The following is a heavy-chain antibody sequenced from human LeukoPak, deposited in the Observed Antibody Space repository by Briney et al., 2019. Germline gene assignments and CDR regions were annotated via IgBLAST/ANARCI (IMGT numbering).Heavy chain of an antibody. CDR1: GGSISSYY. Sequence: SETLSLTCTVSGGSISSYYWSWIRQPPGKGLEWIGYIYYSGSTNYNPSLKSRVTISVDTSKNQFSLKLSSVTAADTAVYYCARDPGGPPAGLIDIWGQGTMVTVSS. D-gene: IGHD3-16*01. CDR2: IYYSGST. J-gene: IGHJ3*02. V-gene: IGHV4-59*12. CDR3: ARDPGGPPAGLIDI.